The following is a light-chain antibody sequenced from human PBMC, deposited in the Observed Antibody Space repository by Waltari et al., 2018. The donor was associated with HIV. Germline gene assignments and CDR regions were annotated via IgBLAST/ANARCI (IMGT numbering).Light chain of an antibody. J-gene: IGLJ1*01. CDR1: SSDVGGFDF. V-gene: IGLV2-14*04. CDR2: DVN. Sequence: PGQSITISCTGTSSDVGGFDFVSWYQQFPGKAPKVVFYDVNNRPSGVSDRFSGSKSGNTASLTLSGLQAEDEADYYCDSHTNTFTRVFGTGTRVTVL. CDR3: DSHTNTFTRV.